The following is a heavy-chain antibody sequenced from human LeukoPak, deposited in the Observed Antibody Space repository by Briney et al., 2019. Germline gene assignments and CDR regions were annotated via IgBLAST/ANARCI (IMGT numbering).Heavy chain of an antibody. CDR1: GGSFSGYY. CDR2: INHSGST. Sequence: SETLSLTRAVYGGSFSGYYWSWIRQPPGKGLEWIGEINHSGSTNYNPSLKSRVTISVDTSKNQFSLKLSSVTAADTAVYYCARVKGGSCSLDPWGQGTLVTVSS. CDR3: ARVKGGSCSLDP. D-gene: IGHD2-15*01. V-gene: IGHV4-34*01. J-gene: IGHJ5*02.